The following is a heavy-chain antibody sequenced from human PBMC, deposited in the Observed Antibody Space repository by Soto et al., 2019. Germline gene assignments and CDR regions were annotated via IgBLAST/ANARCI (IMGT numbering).Heavy chain of an antibody. CDR1: GYTFTSYY. D-gene: IGHD3-3*01. J-gene: IGHJ6*04. CDR2: INPSGGST. V-gene: IGHV1-46*03. CDR3: ARDMLRFFEWVCERTYYYYGMDV. Sequence: ASVKVSCKASGYTFTSYYMHWMRQAPGQGLEWMGIINPSGGSTSYAQKFQGRVTMTRDTCTSTVYMGLSSLGSEDTAVYYCARDMLRFFEWVCERTYYYYGMDVWGKGTTVTVSS.